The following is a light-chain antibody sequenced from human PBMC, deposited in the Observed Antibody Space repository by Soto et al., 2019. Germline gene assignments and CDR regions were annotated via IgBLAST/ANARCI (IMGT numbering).Light chain of an antibody. CDR1: ESVSRY. CDR2: DVS. CDR3: QQGTNRPPRT. V-gene: IGKV3-11*01. Sequence: VVLTQSPATLSLSPGESATLSCRASESVSRYLAWYQQRPGQPPRLLMYDVSNRATGIPARFSGSGSGTDFTLAISSLEPEDFAISYCQQGTNRPPRTFGQGTKVVI. J-gene: IGKJ1*01.